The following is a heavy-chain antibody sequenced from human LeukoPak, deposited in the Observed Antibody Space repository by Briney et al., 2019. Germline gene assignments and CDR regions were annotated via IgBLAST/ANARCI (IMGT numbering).Heavy chain of an antibody. Sequence: SVKVSCKASGGTFSSYAISWVRQAPGQGLEWMGGIIPIFGTANYAQKFQGRVTITADESTSTAYMELSSLRSEDTAVYYCAGSRGPFPPYCSGGSCYYYGMDVWGQGTTVTVSS. D-gene: IGHD2-15*01. CDR3: AGSRGPFPPYCSGGSCYYYGMDV. CDR2: IIPIFGTA. V-gene: IGHV1-69*13. CDR1: GGTFSSYA. J-gene: IGHJ6*02.